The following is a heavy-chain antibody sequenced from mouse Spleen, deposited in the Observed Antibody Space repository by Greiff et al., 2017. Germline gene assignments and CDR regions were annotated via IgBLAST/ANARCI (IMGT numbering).Heavy chain of an antibody. D-gene: IGHD4-1*01. CDR2: ISSGGSYT. V-gene: IGHV5-6*01. CDR1: GFTFSSYG. CDR3: ARHSSGTFAWFAY. Sequence: EVQGVESGGDLVKPGGSLKLSCAASGFTFSSYGMSWVRQTPDKRLEWVATISSGGSYTYYPDSVKGRFTISRDNAKNTLYLQMSSLKSKDTAMYYCARHSSGTFAWFAYWGQGTLVTVSA. J-gene: IGHJ3*01.